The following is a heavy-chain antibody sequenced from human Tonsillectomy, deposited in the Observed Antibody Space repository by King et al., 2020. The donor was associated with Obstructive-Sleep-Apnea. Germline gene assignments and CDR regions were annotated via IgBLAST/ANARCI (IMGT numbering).Heavy chain of an antibody. D-gene: IGHD3-22*01. V-gene: IGHV3-23*04. Sequence: EVQLVESGGGLVQPGGSLRLSCAASGFTFSSYAMSWVRQAPGKGLEWVSAISGSGGSTYYADSVKGRFTISRDNSKNTLYLQMNSLRAEDTAVYYCAKGTTYDYDSSGPTTYYFDSWGQGTLVTVSS. J-gene: IGHJ4*02. CDR1: GFTFSSYA. CDR2: ISGSGGST. CDR3: AKGTTYDYDSSGPTTYYFDS.